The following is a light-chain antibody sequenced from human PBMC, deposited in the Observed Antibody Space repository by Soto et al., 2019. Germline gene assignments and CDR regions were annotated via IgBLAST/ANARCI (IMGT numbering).Light chain of an antibody. CDR1: SSNIGAGYD. V-gene: IGLV1-40*01. CDR2: GNS. J-gene: IGLJ2*01. Sequence: VLTQPPSVSGAPGQRVTISCTGSSSNIGAGYDVQWYQQLPGAAPKLLIFGNSNRPSGVPDRFSGSRSGTSASLAITGLQAEDEADYFCQSYDISLSVSVIFGGGTKLTVL. CDR3: QSYDISLSVSVI.